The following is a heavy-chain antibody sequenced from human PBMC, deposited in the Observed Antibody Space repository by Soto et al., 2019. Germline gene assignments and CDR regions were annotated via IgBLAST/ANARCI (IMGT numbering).Heavy chain of an antibody. CDR3: ARKQQLALNWFDP. D-gene: IGHD6-13*01. Sequence: PGGSLRLSCAASGFTFSDYYMSWIRQAPGKGLEWVSYISSSGSTIYYADSVKGRFTISRDNAKNSLYLQMNSLRAEDTAVYYCARKQQLALNWFDPWGQGTLVTVSS. CDR2: ISSSGSTI. V-gene: IGHV3-11*01. J-gene: IGHJ5*02. CDR1: GFTFSDYY.